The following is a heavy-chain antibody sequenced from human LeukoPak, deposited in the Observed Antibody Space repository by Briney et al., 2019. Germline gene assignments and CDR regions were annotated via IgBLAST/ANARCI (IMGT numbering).Heavy chain of an antibody. CDR3: ARGLMVVPAAILPPESNYYMDV. CDR1: GFTFSSYG. CDR2: IRYDGSNK. V-gene: IGHV3-30*02. J-gene: IGHJ6*03. Sequence: GGPLRLSCAASGFTFSSYGMHWVRQAPGKGLEWVAFIRYDGSNKYYADSVKGRFTISRDNSKNTLYLQMNSLRAEDTAVYYCARGLMVVPAAILPPESNYYMDVWGKGTTVTVSS. D-gene: IGHD2-2*01.